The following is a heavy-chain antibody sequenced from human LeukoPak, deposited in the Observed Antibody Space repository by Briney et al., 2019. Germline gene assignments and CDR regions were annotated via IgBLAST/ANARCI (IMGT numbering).Heavy chain of an antibody. J-gene: IGHJ4*02. D-gene: IGHD6-19*01. CDR1: GFTFSAHS. V-gene: IGHV3-48*01. CDR3: ARWCGSGWYDY. Sequence: GGSLRLSCAASGFTFSAHSLNWVRQAPGRGLEWVSYISSGSPTIYYADSVKGRFTISRDNARSSLYLQMNTLRVEDTAVYYCARWCGSGWYDYWGQGVLVTVSS. CDR2: ISSGSPTI.